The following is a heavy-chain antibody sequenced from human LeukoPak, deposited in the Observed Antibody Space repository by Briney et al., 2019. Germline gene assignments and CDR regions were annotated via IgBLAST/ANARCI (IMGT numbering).Heavy chain of an antibody. D-gene: IGHD3-3*01. CDR3: ARGPNYDFWSGYYTTEYFQH. CDR1: GFTSSSYG. Sequence: PGGALRLSCAASGFTSSSYGMHWVREAPGGGLGRVAFIRFDGGYKYYADSVKGRFTISRDNTKNSLYLQMNSLRAEDTAVYYCARGPNYDFWSGYYTTEYFQHWGQGTLFTVSS. CDR2: IRFDGGYK. J-gene: IGHJ1*01. V-gene: IGHV3-30*02.